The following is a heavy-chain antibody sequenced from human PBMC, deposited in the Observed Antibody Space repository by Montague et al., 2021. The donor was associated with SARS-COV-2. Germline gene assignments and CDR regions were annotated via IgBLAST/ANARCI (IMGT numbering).Heavy chain of an antibody. CDR3: AKDRVVPPDRNLDY. J-gene: IGHJ4*02. Sequence: LRLSCAASGFTFSNYAMRWVRQAPGKGLEWVSVISNSGSKQRYTDSVKGRFTISRDNSKNTLYLQMDSLRAEDTAVYYCAKDRVVPPDRNLDYWGQGTLVSVSS. CDR2: ISNSGSKQ. D-gene: IGHD2-2*01. CDR1: GFTFSNYA. V-gene: IGHV3-23*01.